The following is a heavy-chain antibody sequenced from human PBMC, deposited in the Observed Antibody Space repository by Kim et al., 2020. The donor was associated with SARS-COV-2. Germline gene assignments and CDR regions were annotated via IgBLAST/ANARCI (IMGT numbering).Heavy chain of an antibody. D-gene: IGHD5-12*01. V-gene: IGHV1-18*01. Sequence: AQKLQGRVTMTTDTSTSTAYMELRSLRSDDTAVYYCARAQYSGYAYYFDYWGQGTLVTVSS. J-gene: IGHJ4*02. CDR3: ARAQYSGYAYYFDY.